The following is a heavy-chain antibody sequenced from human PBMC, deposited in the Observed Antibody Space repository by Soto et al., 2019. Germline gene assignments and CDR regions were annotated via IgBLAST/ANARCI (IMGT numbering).Heavy chain of an antibody. CDR2: INSTGTIK. D-gene: IGHD2-2*01. CDR3: ARMSSSISPGC. Sequence: GGSLRLSCAASGFTFSTYSMNSVRQAPGKGLEWVAYINSTGTIKYYAGSVKGRFTISRDNAKNSLYLQMNSLRAEDTAVYYCARMSSSISPGCWGQGTLVTVSS. V-gene: IGHV3-48*01. J-gene: IGHJ4*02. CDR1: GFTFSTYS.